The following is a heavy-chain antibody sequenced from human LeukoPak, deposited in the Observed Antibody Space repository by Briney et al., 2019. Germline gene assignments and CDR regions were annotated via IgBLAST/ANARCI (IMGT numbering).Heavy chain of an antibody. CDR2: IWYDGSNK. D-gene: IGHD4-17*01. Sequence: PGRSLRLSCAASGFTFSSYAMHWVRQAPGKGLEWVAVIWYDGSNKYYADSVKGRFTISRDNSKNTLYLQMNSLRAEDTAVYYCAREDPDYAYGYWGQGTLVTVSS. CDR3: AREDPDYAYGY. J-gene: IGHJ4*02. CDR1: GFTFSSYA. V-gene: IGHV3-33*08.